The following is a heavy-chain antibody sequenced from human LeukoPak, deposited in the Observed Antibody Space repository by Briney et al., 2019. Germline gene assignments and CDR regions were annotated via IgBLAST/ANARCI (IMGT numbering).Heavy chain of an antibody. V-gene: IGHV4-39*01. J-gene: IGHJ4*02. Sequence: SETLSLTCSVSGGSITSTSYCWGWIRQPPGTGLEWIGSIYYGGGTKYNPSLKSRVTISVHTSKNQFSLNLNSVTAADTAVYYCARHGWAIAATRFDYWGQGTLATVSS. CDR3: ARHGWAIAATRFDY. CDR1: GGSITSTSYC. CDR2: IYYGGGT. D-gene: IGHD6-13*01.